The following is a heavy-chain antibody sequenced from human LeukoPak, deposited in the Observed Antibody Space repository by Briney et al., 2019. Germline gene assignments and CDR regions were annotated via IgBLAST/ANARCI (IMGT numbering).Heavy chain of an antibody. CDR2: INPNSGGT. V-gene: IGHV1-2*02. CDR3: ARSHSGSLRAPFDY. Sequence: GASVKVSCKASGYTFTGYYMHWVRQAPGQGLEWMGWINPNSGGTNYAQKLQGRVTMTRDTSISTAYMELRSLTSGDTAVYYCARSHSGSLRAPFDYWGQGTLVTVSS. CDR1: GYTFTGYY. D-gene: IGHD3-22*01. J-gene: IGHJ4*02.